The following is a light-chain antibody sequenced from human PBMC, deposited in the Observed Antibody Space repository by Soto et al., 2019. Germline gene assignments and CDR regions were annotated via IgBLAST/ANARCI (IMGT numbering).Light chain of an antibody. CDR3: QQRSNWRIT. Sequence: EAVLSQRLAMRPSYDRESATLSCMSSQSVSSYLAWYQQKPGQAPRLLIYDASNRATGVPARFSGSGSGTDFTLTISSLQPEDFAVYYCQQRSNWRITFGQGTRLEIK. J-gene: IGKJ5*01. CDR1: QSVSSY. V-gene: IGKV3-11*01. CDR2: DAS.